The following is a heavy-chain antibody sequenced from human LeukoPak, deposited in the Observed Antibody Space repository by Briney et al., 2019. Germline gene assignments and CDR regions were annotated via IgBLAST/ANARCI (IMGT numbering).Heavy chain of an antibody. CDR1: GGSISSYY. Sequence: SETLSLTCTVSGGSISSYYWSWIRQPPGKGLEWIGYIYTSGSTNYNPSLKSRVTISVDTSKNQFSLKLSSVTAADTAVYYYASTYSGSWYSWVVFDYWGQGTLVTVSS. CDR2: IYTSGST. D-gene: IGHD6-13*01. CDR3: ASTYSGSWYSWVVFDY. J-gene: IGHJ4*02. V-gene: IGHV4-4*09.